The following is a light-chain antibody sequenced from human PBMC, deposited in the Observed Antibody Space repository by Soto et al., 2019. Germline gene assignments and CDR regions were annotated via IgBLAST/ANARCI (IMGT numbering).Light chain of an antibody. CDR3: QQYGTSPST. CDR1: QSVSNSY. J-gene: IGKJ1*01. Sequence: EIVLTQSPGTLSLSPGERATLSCRASQSVSNSYLAWHQQRPGQAPRLLIYGASSRATDIPERFSGSGSGTDFTLTISRLEPEDFAVYYCQQYGTSPSTFGQGTKVEVK. V-gene: IGKV3-20*01. CDR2: GAS.